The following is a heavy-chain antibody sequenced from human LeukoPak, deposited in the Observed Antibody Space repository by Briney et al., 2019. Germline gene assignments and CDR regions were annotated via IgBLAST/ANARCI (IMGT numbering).Heavy chain of an antibody. CDR1: GGSFSGYY. D-gene: IGHD2-2*02. CDR3: ARDAVVVPAAILTGYFDY. Sequence: SETLSLTCAVYGGSFSGYYWSWIRQPPGKGLEWIGEINHSGSTNYNPSLKSRATISVDTSKNQFSLKLSSVTAADTAVYYCARDAVVVPAAILTGYFDYWGQGTLVTVSS. V-gene: IGHV4-34*01. CDR2: INHSGST. J-gene: IGHJ4*02.